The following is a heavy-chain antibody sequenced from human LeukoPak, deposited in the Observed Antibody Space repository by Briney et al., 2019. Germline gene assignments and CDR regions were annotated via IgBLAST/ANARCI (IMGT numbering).Heavy chain of an antibody. J-gene: IGHJ4*02. CDR3: ARDREGSSSWDY. CDR2: IYSGGNT. V-gene: IGHV3-53*01. D-gene: IGHD6-13*01. CDR1: GFTVRSNY. Sequence: GGSLRLSCAASGFTVRSNYMSWVRQAPGKGLEWVSVIYSGGNTYYADSVKGRFTISRDNSKNTLFLQMNSLRAEDTAVYYCARDREGSSSWDYWGQGTLVTVSS.